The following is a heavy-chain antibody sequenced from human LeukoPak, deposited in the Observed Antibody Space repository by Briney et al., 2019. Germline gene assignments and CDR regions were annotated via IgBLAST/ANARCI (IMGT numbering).Heavy chain of an antibody. CDR2: ISSSGSTI. Sequence: PGGSLRLSCAASGFTFSDYYMSWIRQAPGKGLEWVSYISSSGSTIYYADSVKGRFTISRDNAKNSLYLQMNSLRAEDTAVYYCARSRDIVPAWVSAFDIWGQGTMVTVSS. J-gene: IGHJ3*02. CDR3: ARSRDIVPAWVSAFDI. V-gene: IGHV3-11*04. D-gene: IGHD2-2*01. CDR1: GFTFSDYY.